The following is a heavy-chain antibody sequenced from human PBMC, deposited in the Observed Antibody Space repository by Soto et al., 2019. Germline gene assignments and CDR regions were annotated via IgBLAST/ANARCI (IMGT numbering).Heavy chain of an antibody. Sequence: GGSLRLSCAASGFTFSSYAMSWVRQGPGKGLEWVSAISATGGSTYHADSVKGRFTISRDNAKNTLYLQMNSLRAEDTAVYYCVRTSLVVAAATREDYWGQGTLVTVSS. CDR2: ISATGGST. CDR3: VRTSLVVAAATREDY. D-gene: IGHD2-15*01. V-gene: IGHV3-23*01. CDR1: GFTFSSYA. J-gene: IGHJ4*02.